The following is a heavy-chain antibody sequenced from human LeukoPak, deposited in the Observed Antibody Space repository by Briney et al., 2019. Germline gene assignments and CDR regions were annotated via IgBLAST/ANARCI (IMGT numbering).Heavy chain of an antibody. CDR3: ARDVSGYSPPTGADY. D-gene: IGHD3-22*01. Sequence: GGSLRLSCAASGFTFSSYGMHWVRQAPGKGLEWVAVIWYDGSNKYYADSVKGRFTISRDNSKNTLYLQMNSLRAEDTAVYYCARDVSGYSPPTGADYWGQGTLVTVSS. CDR1: GFTFSSYG. V-gene: IGHV3-33*01. CDR2: IWYDGSNK. J-gene: IGHJ4*02.